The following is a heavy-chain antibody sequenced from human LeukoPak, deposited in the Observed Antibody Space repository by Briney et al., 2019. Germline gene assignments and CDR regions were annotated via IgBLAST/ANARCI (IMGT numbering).Heavy chain of an antibody. CDR1: GGSISSCGYS. CDR3: ARGRDYGEN. CDR2: IYHSGST. V-gene: IGHV4-30-2*01. Sequence: SQTLSLTCAVSGGSISSCGYSWSWIRQPPGKGLEWIGYIYHSGSTYYNPSLKSRVTISVDRSKNQFSLKLSSVTAADTAVYYCARGRDYGENWGQGTLVTVSS. J-gene: IGHJ4*02. D-gene: IGHD4-17*01.